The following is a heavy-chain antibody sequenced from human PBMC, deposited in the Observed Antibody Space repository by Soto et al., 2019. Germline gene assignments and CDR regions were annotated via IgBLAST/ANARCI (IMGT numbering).Heavy chain of an antibody. CDR1: GFTFSSYA. V-gene: IGHV3-23*01. J-gene: IGHJ6*03. Sequence: PGGSLRLSCAASGFTFSSYAMSWVRQAPGKGLEWVSAISGSGGSTYYADSVKGRFTISRDNSKNTLYLQMNSLRAEDTAVYYCAKDDGSAAGLSYYYMDVWGKGTTVTVPS. D-gene: IGHD6-13*01. CDR3: AKDDGSAAGLSYYYMDV. CDR2: ISGSGGST.